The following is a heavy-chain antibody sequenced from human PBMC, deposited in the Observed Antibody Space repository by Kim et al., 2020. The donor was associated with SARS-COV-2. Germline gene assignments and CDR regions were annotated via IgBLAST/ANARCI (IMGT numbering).Heavy chain of an antibody. CDR3: ARDPTYGSGRAFEY. D-gene: IGHD3-10*01. Sequence: AQKFQGGVTITADESTSTAYMELSSLRSEDTAVYYCARDPTYGSGRAFEYWGQGTLVTVSS. J-gene: IGHJ4*02. V-gene: IGHV1-69*01.